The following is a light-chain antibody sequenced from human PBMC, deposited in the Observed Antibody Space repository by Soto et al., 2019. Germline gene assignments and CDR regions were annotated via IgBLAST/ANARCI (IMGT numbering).Light chain of an antibody. V-gene: IGKV3D-15*01. J-gene: IGKJ1*01. CDR3: QQYNNWPQT. Sequence: EIVMTQSPATLSVSPGERATLSCRASRSVSSNLAWYQQKPGQAPRLLIYVASTRATGIPARFSGSGSGTEFSLTISSLQSEDFAVYYCQQYNNWPQTFGQGTKVDIK. CDR1: RSVSSN. CDR2: VAS.